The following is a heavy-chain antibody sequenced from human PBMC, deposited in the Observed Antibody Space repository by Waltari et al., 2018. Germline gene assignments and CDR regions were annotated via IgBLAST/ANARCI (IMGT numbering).Heavy chain of an antibody. V-gene: IGHV4-61*02. Sequence: QVQLQESGPGLVKPSQTLSLTCTVPGGSISSCSYYWSRNRHPAGQGLEWLGRIYTSRSPNYNPSLTRRVTMSIDTSKNKFSLKLSSVTAADTAVYCCAGAPYYYGSGIYWGQGTLVTVSS. D-gene: IGHD3-10*01. CDR3: AGAPYYYGSGIY. CDR2: IYTSRSP. CDR1: GGSISSCSYY. J-gene: IGHJ4*02.